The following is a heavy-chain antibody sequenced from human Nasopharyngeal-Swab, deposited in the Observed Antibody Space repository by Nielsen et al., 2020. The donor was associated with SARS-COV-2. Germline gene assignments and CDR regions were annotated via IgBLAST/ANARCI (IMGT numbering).Heavy chain of an antibody. J-gene: IGHJ4*02. CDR1: RGSMSNIY. CDR2: IYHTGST. CDR3: AGDYGGFSGLDF. D-gene: IGHD4-23*01. V-gene: IGHV4-59*12. Sequence: SQTLSLTCTVSRGSMSNIYWSWIRKSPGKGLEWIGSIYHTGSTTYSPSPKSRVTIPMDPSGNQFFLSLSSVTAADTALYYCAGDYGGFSGLDFWGQGTLVTVSS.